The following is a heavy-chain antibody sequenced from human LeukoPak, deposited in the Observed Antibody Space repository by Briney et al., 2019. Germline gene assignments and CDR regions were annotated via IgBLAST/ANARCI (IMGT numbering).Heavy chain of an antibody. CDR2: ISSSGSTK. D-gene: IGHD2-2*02. Sequence: PGGSLRLSCAASGFTFSSYEMNWVRQAPGKGLEWVAYISSSGSTKYYADSVKGRFTISRDNAKNSLYLQMNSLRAEDTAVYYCATDRDCSGTSCYTGAFRYYYYYGMDVWGQGTTVIVSS. V-gene: IGHV3-48*03. J-gene: IGHJ6*02. CDR1: GFTFSSYE. CDR3: ATDRDCSGTSCYTGAFRYYYYYGMDV.